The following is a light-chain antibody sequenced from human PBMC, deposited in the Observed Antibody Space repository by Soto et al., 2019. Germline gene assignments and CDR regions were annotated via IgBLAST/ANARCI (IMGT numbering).Light chain of an antibody. Sequence: IQLTQSPSSLSASIGDRVTITCRASQDINTYLAWYQQSPGRAPRLLIYLTSTLHTGVPSRFSGSGSGTDFSLTISSLQPEDFATYYCQQLDSDPPWTFGQETRVEI. J-gene: IGKJ1*01. CDR2: LTS. CDR3: QQLDSDPPWT. V-gene: IGKV1-9*01. CDR1: QDINTY.